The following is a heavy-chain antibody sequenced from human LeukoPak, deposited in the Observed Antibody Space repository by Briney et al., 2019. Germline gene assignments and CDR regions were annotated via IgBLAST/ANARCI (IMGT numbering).Heavy chain of an antibody. Sequence: GGSLRLSCAASGFTVSSNYMSWVRQAPGKGLEWVSVIYSGGSTYYADCVKGRFTISRDNSKNTLYLQMNSLRAEDTAVYYCAREKGYYGSGVERYYGMDVWGQGTTVTVSS. CDR3: AREKGYYGSGVERYYGMDV. CDR2: IYSGGST. J-gene: IGHJ6*02. D-gene: IGHD3-10*01. V-gene: IGHV3-66*01. CDR1: GFTVSSNY.